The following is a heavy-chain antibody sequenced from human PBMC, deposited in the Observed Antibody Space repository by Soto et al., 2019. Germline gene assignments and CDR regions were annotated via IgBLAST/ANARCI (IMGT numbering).Heavy chain of an antibody. CDR1: GDSISNGYY. J-gene: IGHJ4*02. D-gene: IGHD2-2*01. V-gene: IGHV4-38-2*01. CDR2: IYHSGTT. CDR3: ARTDYVGCYAY. Sequence: PSETLSLTCAVSGDSISNGYYWACIRQPPGKGLEWIGSIYHSGTTYYNPSLKSRVTISVDTSKNQFSLNLSSVTAADSAVYYCARTDYVGCYAYCGQGILVTVYS.